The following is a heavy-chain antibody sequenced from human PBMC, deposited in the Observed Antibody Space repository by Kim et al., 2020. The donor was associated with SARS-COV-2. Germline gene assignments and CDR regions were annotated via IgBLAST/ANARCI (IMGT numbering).Heavy chain of an antibody. D-gene: IGHD4-4*01. CDR3: ARDEPDDYSKAEGLLDY. CDR1: GFVFSNFW. Sequence: GGSLRLSCAGSGFVFSNFWMHWVRQVPGKGLVWVARIKDDGSGPTYADSVKGRFVISRDNAENKVYLHMNSLRADDTAVYYCARDEPDDYSKAEGLLDYWGQGALVTVSS. V-gene: IGHV3-74*03. J-gene: IGHJ4*02. CDR2: IKDDGSGP.